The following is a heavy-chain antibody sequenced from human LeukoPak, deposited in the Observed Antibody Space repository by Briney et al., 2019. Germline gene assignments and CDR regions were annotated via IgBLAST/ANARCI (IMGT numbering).Heavy chain of an antibody. Sequence: GASVKVSCKASGYTFNSYDISWVRQAPGQGPEWMGWISAYNGNTNYAPKLQGRVTMTADTSTSTAYMELRSLRSDDTAVYCCAREGWYSRWFDPWGQGTLVTVSS. CDR1: GYTFNSYD. CDR3: AREGWYSRWFDP. V-gene: IGHV1-18*01. CDR2: ISAYNGNT. J-gene: IGHJ5*02. D-gene: IGHD2-15*01.